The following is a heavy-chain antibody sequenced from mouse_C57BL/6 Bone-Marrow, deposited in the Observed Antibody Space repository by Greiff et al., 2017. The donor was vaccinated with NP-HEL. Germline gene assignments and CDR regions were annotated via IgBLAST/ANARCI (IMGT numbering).Heavy chain of an antibody. V-gene: IGHV5-17*01. CDR2: ISSGSSTI. CDR3: ARDGYYYGSSTWFAY. J-gene: IGHJ3*01. CDR1: GFTFSDYG. Sequence: EVKLMESGGGLVKPGGSLKLSCAASGFTFSDYGMHWVRQAPEKGLEWVADISSGSSTIYYADTVKGRFTISRDNAKNTLFLQMTSLRSEDTAMYYCARDGYYYGSSTWFAYWGQGTLVTVSA. D-gene: IGHD1-1*01.